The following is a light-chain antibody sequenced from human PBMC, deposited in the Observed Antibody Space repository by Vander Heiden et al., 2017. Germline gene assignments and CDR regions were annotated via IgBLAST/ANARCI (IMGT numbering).Light chain of an antibody. J-gene: IGKJ1*01. Sequence: DIQMTQSPSSLSASVGDRVTITCRASQSISSYLNWYQQKPGKAPKLLIYAASSLQSGVPSRFSGSGSGTDFTLSIIRLQPEDFATYYCQQRDSTPPTFGQGTKVEIK. V-gene: IGKV1-39*01. CDR3: QQRDSTPPT. CDR1: QSISSY. CDR2: AAS.